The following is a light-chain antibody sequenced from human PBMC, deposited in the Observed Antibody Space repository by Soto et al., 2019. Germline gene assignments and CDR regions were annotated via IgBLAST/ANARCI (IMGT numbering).Light chain of an antibody. V-gene: IGKV1-27*01. J-gene: IGKJ1*01. CDR2: TAS. Sequence: DIQVTQSPSFLSASVGDRVNITCRASQGISIYLAWYQQKPGRAPKLLIYTASTLQTGVPSRFSGSGSGTDFTLTISSLQPEDVATYYCQKYNSVPWTFGQGTKVEIK. CDR3: QKYNSVPWT. CDR1: QGISIY.